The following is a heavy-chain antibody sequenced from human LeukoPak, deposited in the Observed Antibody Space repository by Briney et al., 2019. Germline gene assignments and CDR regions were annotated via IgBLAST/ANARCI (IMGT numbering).Heavy chain of an antibody. CDR2: IYSGGST. J-gene: IGHJ5*02. D-gene: IGHD2-8*01. V-gene: IGHV3-53*01. Sequence: GGSLRLSCAASGFTVSTYYMSWVRQAPGKGLEWISVIYSGGSTYYADSVKGRFTISRDNSKNTLYLQMNSLRAEDTAVYYCARALGYCTNGGCYPWGQGTPVTVSS. CDR1: GFTVSTYY. CDR3: ARALGYCTNGGCYP.